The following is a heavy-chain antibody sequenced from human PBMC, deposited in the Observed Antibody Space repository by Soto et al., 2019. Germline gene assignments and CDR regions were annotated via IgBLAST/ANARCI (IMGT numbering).Heavy chain of an antibody. J-gene: IGHJ5*02. CDR1: GDSFRNNDW. CDR2: IYQGGTT. CDR3: ARGSGWRVDP. V-gene: IGHV4-4*02. Sequence: QVQLQESGPGLVKPSGNLSLTCAVSGDSFRNNDWWSWVRQPPGKGLEWIGEIYQGGTTNYNPSLKSRVTISVDTSKSQFPLNLSSVTAADTAVYYCARGSGWRVDPWGQGTLVTVSS. D-gene: IGHD2-15*01.